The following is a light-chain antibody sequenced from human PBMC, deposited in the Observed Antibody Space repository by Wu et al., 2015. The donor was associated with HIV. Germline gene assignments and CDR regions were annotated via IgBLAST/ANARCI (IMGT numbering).Light chain of an antibody. CDR3: QQYNSDLWT. Sequence: DIQMTQSPSTLSASVGDRVTITCRASQSISNWLAWYQQKPGKAPKLLIYKASNLESGVPSRFSGSGSGTEFTLTISSLQPDDFATYYCQQYNSDLWTSGQGTKVEIK. CDR1: QSISNW. CDR2: KAS. V-gene: IGKV1-5*03. J-gene: IGKJ1*01.